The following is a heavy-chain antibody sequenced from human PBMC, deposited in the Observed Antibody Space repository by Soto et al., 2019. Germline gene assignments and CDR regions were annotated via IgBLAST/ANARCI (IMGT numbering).Heavy chain of an antibody. Sequence: VKVSXKVSGYTLTELSMHWVRQAPGKGLEWMGGFDPEDGETIYAQKFQGRVTMTEDTSTDTAYMELSSLRSEDTAVYYCATLDVLGYCSGGSCYTGFWGQGTLVTVS. J-gene: IGHJ4*02. D-gene: IGHD2-15*01. CDR1: GYTLTELS. V-gene: IGHV1-24*01. CDR2: FDPEDGET. CDR3: ATLDVLGYCSGGSCYTGF.